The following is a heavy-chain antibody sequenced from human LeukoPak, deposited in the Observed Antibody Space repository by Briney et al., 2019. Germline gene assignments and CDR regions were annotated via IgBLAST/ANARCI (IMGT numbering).Heavy chain of an antibody. D-gene: IGHD4-23*01. CDR2: INPSGGST. CDR1: GYTFTSYY. CDR3: ARDRSGGGYYDY. J-gene: IGHJ4*02. Sequence: GASVKVSCEASGYTFTSYYMHWVRQAPGQGLEWMGIINPSGGSTSYAQKFQGRVTMTRDTSTSTVYMGLSSLRSEDTAVYYCARDRSGGGYYDYWGQGTLVTVSS. V-gene: IGHV1-46*01.